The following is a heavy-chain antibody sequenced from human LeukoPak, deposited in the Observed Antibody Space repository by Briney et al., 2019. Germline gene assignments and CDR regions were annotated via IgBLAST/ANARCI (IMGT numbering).Heavy chain of an antibody. CDR3: ARKSGLLLWFGELSGNNWFDP. CDR2: INHSGST. D-gene: IGHD3-10*01. Sequence: SETLSLTCAVSGGSISSGGYSWSWIRQPPGKGLEWIGEINHSGSTNYNPSLKSRVTISVDTSKNQFSLKLSSVTAADTAVYYCARKSGLLLWFGELSGNNWFDPWGQGTLVTVSS. V-gene: IGHV4-34*01. J-gene: IGHJ5*02. CDR1: GGSISSGGYS.